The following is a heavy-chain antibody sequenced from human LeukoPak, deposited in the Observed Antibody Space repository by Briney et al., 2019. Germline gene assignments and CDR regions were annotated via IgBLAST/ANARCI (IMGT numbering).Heavy chain of an antibody. J-gene: IGHJ4*02. Sequence: SETLSLTCAVYGGSFSDYYWSWIRQPPGKGLEWIGEINHSGSTNYNPSLKSRVTMAVDTSKNQFSLKLSSVTAADTAAYYCARGGYTYGYGYWGQGTLVTVSS. V-gene: IGHV4-34*01. CDR1: GGSFSDYY. CDR2: INHSGST. CDR3: ARGGYTYGYGY. D-gene: IGHD5-18*01.